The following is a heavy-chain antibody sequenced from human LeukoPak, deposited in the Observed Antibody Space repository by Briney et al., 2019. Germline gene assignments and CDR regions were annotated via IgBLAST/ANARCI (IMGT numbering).Heavy chain of an antibody. D-gene: IGHD6-19*01. V-gene: IGHV1-2*02. J-gene: IGHJ4*02. CDR2: INPNSGGT. CDR1: GYTFTGYY. Sequence: ASVKVSCKPSGYTFTGYYMRWVRQAPGQGLKWMGWINPNSGGTNYAQNFEGRVTMTRDTSISTAYIELSSLRSDDTALYFCARGDSGWSPFDYWGQGTLVTVSS. CDR3: ARGDSGWSPFDY.